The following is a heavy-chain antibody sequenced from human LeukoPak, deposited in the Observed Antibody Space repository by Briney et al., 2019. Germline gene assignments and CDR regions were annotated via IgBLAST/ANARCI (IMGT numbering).Heavy chain of an antibody. CDR2: ISAYNGNA. Sequence: ASRTSSCSVSGYTFTSCGIIWVRKAPGQGVDGPGLISAYNGNANYAQKLQGRVTMTTDTATRTAYMELRSLRSDDTAVYYCERDSYYDILTGYWVDYWGHGTLVTVSS. J-gene: IGHJ4*01. D-gene: IGHD3-9*01. V-gene: IGHV1-18*01. CDR1: GYTFTSCG. CDR3: ERDSYYDILTGYWVDY.